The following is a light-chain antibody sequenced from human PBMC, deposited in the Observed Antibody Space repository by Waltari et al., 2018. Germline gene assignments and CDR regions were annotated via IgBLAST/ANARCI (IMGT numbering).Light chain of an antibody. V-gene: IGKV1-5*03. Sequence: IQMTQSPSTLSASVGDRVTITCRASQTISNWLAWYQQKPGKAPKVLIYKASNLESGVPSRFSGSGSGTEFTLTISSLQPDDFATYYCQQYSTYLLTFGGGTKVEIK. CDR2: KAS. CDR3: QQYSTYLLT. J-gene: IGKJ4*01. CDR1: QTISNW.